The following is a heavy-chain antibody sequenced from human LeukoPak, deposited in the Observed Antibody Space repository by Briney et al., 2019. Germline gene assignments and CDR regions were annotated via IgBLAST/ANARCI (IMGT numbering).Heavy chain of an antibody. Sequence: PGRSLRLSCAASGFTFSSYGMHWVRQAPGKGLEWVAVISYDGSNKYYADSVKGRFTISRDNSKNTLYLQMNSLRAEDTAVYYCAKARDYGDSDYFDYWGQGTLVTVSS. CDR3: AKARDYGDSDYFDY. CDR2: ISYDGSNK. J-gene: IGHJ4*02. D-gene: IGHD4-17*01. CDR1: GFTFSSYG. V-gene: IGHV3-30*18.